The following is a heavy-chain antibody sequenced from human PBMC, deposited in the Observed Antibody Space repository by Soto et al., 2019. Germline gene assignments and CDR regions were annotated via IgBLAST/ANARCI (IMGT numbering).Heavy chain of an antibody. D-gene: IGHD3-9*01. V-gene: IGHV3-23*01. J-gene: IGHJ4*02. CDR3: AKVRYDILTGYLDY. CDR1: GFTFSSYS. CDR2: ISGSGGST. Sequence: GGSLRLSCAASGFTFSSYSMNWVRQAPGKGLEWVSAISGSGGSTYYADSVKGRFTISRDNSKNTLYLQMNSLRAEDTAVYYCAKVRYDILTGYLDYWGQGTLVTVSS.